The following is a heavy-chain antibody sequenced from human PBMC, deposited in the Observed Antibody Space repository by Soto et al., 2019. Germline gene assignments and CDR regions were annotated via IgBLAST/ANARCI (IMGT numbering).Heavy chain of an antibody. D-gene: IGHD5-18*01. CDR1: GGSFSGYY. Sequence: SETLSLTCTVYGGSFSGYYWSWIRQPPGKGLEWIGEINHSGSTNYNPSLKSRVTISVDTSKNQFSLNLSSVTAADTAVYYCARKRGYSYGVDYWCQGNLVT. CDR3: ARKRGYSYGVDY. J-gene: IGHJ4*02. CDR2: INHSGST. V-gene: IGHV4-34*01.